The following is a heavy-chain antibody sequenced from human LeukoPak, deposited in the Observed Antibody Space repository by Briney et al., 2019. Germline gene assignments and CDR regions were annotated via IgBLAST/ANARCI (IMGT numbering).Heavy chain of an antibody. D-gene: IGHD7-27*01. Sequence: SQTLSLTCTVSGGSISSGDYYWSWIRQPPGKGLEWIGYIYYSGSTYYNPSLKSRVTISVDTSKNQFSLKLSSVTAADTAVYYCARVLKGLGIRTFDYWGQGTLVTVSS. V-gene: IGHV4-30-4*01. J-gene: IGHJ4*02. CDR3: ARVLKGLGIRTFDY. CDR1: GGSISSGDYY. CDR2: IYYSGST.